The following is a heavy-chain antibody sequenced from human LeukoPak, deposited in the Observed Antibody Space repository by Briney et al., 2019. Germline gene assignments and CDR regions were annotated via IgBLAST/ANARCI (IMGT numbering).Heavy chain of an antibody. CDR2: ISAYSGNT. D-gene: IGHD3-9*01. CDR3: ARNDYDILTGYGIYVDY. Sequence: GASVKVSCKASGYIFTSYGISWVRQAPGQGLEWMGWISAYSGNTNYAQKLQGRVTMTADTSTSTAYMELRSLRSDDTAVYYCARNDYDILTGYGIYVDYWGQGTLVTVSS. V-gene: IGHV1-18*01. CDR1: GYIFTSYG. J-gene: IGHJ4*02.